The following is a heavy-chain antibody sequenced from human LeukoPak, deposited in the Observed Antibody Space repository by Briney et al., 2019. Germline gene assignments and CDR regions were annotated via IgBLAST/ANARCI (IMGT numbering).Heavy chain of an antibody. Sequence: GASVKVSCKASGYTFTSYDINWVRQATGQGLEWMGWMNPNSGNTGYAQKFQGRVTMTRNTSISTAYMELSSLRSEDTAVYYCARGSMIAAAGPALFDPWGQGTLVTVSS. CDR2: MNPNSGNT. V-gene: IGHV1-8*01. CDR1: GYTFTSYD. CDR3: ARGSMIAAAGPALFDP. J-gene: IGHJ5*02. D-gene: IGHD6-13*01.